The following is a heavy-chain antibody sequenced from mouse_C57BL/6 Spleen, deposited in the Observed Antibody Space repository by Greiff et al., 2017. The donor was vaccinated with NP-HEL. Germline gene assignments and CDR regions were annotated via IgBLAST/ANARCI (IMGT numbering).Heavy chain of an antibody. CDR1: GFTFSSYG. V-gene: IGHV5-6*01. D-gene: IGHD2-4*01. CDR3: ARQSRYDYDGYYFDY. CDR2: ISSGGSYT. J-gene: IGHJ2*01. Sequence: EVQLVESGGDLVKPGGSLKLSCAASGFTFSSYGMSWVRQTPDKRLEWVATISSGGSYTYYPDSVKGRFTISRDNAKNTLYLQMSSLKSEDTAMYYCARQSRYDYDGYYFDYWGQGTTLTVSS.